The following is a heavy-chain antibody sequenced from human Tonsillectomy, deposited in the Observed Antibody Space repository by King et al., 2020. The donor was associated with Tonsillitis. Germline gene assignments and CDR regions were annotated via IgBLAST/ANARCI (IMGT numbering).Heavy chain of an antibody. J-gene: IGHJ4*02. CDR1: GYTFTNYH. Sequence: QVQLVESGAEVKKPGASVKVSCKASGYTFTNYHMHWVRQVPGQGLEWMGIINPSGGSTAYAQKFQGRVTMTRDTSTSTIYMELSSLRSEDMAVYYCAMCMVTTGLCYRYYYFDHWGQGTPVTVSS. V-gene: IGHV1-46*03. D-gene: IGHD2-8*01. CDR2: INPSGGST. CDR3: AMCMVTTGLCYRYYYFDH.